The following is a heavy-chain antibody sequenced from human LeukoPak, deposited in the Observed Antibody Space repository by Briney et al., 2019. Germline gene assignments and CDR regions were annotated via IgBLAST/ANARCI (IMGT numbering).Heavy chain of an antibody. CDR2: IYHSGHT. CDR3: ARHPFQYPFDH. D-gene: IGHD2/OR15-2a*01. V-gene: IGHV4-59*08. CDR1: GASVSSDY. J-gene: IGHJ5*02. Sequence: SETLSLTCTVSGASVSSDYWSWIRQSPGKGLEWIGYIYHSGHTMSNPSLKSRVSLSLDTSNNQFSLKLSSVAAADTAVYYCARHPFQYPFDHWGQGTVVSVSS.